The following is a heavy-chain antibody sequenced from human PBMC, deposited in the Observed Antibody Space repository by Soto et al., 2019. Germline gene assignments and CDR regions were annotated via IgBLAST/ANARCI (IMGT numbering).Heavy chain of an antibody. CDR2: IGSGGEST. CDR1: GFTFSDSA. J-gene: IGHJ4*02. D-gene: IGHD2-21*02. Sequence: QLLESGGALVQPGGSLRLSCAASGFTFSDSAMSWVRRAPGKGLEWVSAIGSGGESTWYADSVKGRFAISRDNSKDTLYLQLNSLRDEDTAMYYCAKAGCDGGDCYPYYFDSWGQGTLVTVSS. V-gene: IGHV3-23*01. CDR3: AKAGCDGGDCYPYYFDS.